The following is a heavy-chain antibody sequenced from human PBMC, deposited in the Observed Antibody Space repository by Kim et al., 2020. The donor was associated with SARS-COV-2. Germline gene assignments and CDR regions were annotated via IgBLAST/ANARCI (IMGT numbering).Heavy chain of an antibody. V-gene: IGHV1-18*01. J-gene: IGHJ6*02. Sequence: YAQNLPGRGTMPTDTSTSTAYLEVRSLRSDDTAVYYCARAETAYYFGMDVWGQGTTVTVSS. CDR3: ARAETAYYFGMDV.